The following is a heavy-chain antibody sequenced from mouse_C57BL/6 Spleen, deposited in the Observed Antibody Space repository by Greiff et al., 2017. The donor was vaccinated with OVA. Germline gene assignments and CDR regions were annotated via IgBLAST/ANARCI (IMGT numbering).Heavy chain of an antibody. Sequence: VQLQQPGAELVKPGASVKLSCKASGYTFTSYWMQWVKQRPGQGLEWIGEIAPSDSYTNYNQKFKGKATLTVDTSSSTAYMQLSSLTSEDSAVYYCARGGDSSGRYWGQGTLVTVSA. CDR3: ARGGDSSGRY. CDR1: GYTFTSYW. D-gene: IGHD3-2*02. J-gene: IGHJ3*01. CDR2: IAPSDSYT. V-gene: IGHV1-50*01.